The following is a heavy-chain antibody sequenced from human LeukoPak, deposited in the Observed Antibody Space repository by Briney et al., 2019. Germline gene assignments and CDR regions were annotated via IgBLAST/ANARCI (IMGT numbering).Heavy chain of an antibody. CDR2: IKQDGSEK. CDR1: GFSFSTYS. J-gene: IGHJ4*02. D-gene: IGHD5-18*01. Sequence: GGPLRLSCTASGFSFSTYSMNWVRQAPGKGLEWVANIKQDGSEKYYVDSVKGRFTISRDNAKNSLYLQMNSLRAEDTAVYYCARALSYSYGSMDFWGQGTLVIVSS. V-gene: IGHV3-7*01. CDR3: ARALSYSYGSMDF.